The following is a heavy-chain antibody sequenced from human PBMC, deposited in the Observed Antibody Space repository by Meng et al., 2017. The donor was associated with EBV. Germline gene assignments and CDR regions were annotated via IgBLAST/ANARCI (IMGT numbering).Heavy chain of an antibody. CDR3: TTEVTMIVVVTPTIDY. CDR2: IKSKTDGGTT. CDR1: GFTCSNAW. V-gene: IGHV3-15*01. J-gene: IGHJ4*02. D-gene: IGHD3-22*01. Sequence: VQLVGAGGGLVKPGGSLGLSCAALGFTCSNAWMSWDRQAPGKGLEWAGRIKSKTDGGTTDYAAPVKGRFTISRDDSKNTLYLQMNSLKTEDTAVYYCTTEVTMIVVVTPTIDYWGQGTLVTVSS.